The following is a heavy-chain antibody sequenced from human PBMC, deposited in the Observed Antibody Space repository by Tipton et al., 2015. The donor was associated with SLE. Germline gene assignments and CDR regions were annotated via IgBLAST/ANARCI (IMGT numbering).Heavy chain of an antibody. CDR3: ARDLTAVSTGDY. D-gene: IGHD6-13*01. Sequence: QLVQSGAEVKKPGASVKVSCKASGYTFTNYDINWVRQATGQGLEWMGWMAPKSGNTGNAQKFQGRVTMTRNTSISTAYLELSSLKFEDTAVYYCARDLTAVSTGDYWGQGTLVTVSS. V-gene: IGHV1-8*02. J-gene: IGHJ4*02. CDR1: GYTFTNYD. CDR2: MAPKSGNT.